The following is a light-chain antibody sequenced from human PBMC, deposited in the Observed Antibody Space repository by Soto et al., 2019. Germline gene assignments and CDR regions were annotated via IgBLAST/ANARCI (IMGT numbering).Light chain of an antibody. CDR1: QNIDNN. CDR3: QQYNNWPPLT. V-gene: IGKV3D-15*01. Sequence: EIVMTQSPATLSVSPGDRVTLSCRASQNIDNNLAWYQQRPGQPPRLLIYGASTRANGIPARFSGSGSGTEFTLTISSLQSEDFVVYCCQQYNNWPPLTFGGGTKVEIK. CDR2: GAS. J-gene: IGKJ4*01.